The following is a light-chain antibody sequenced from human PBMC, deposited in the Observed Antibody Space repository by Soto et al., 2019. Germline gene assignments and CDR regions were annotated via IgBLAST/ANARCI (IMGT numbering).Light chain of an antibody. J-gene: IGKJ3*01. V-gene: IGKV3-20*01. CDR1: QSVSSSY. Sequence: EIVLTQSPGTLSLSPGERATLSCRASQSVSSSYLAWYQQKPGQAPRLLIYGASSRATGIPDRFSGSGSGTDFPLPISRLEPEYFAVEYCQQYASSPLFTFGPGNKGDI. CDR2: GAS. CDR3: QQYASSPLFT.